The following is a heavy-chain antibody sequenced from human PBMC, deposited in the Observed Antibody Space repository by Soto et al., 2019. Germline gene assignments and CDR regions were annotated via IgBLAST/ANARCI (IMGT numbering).Heavy chain of an antibody. Sequence: EVQLVESGGGLVKPGGSLRLSCAASGFTFSSYSMNWVRQAPGKGLEWVSSISSSSSYIYYADSVKGRFTISRDNAKNSLYLQMNSLRAEDTAVYYCASDGGVAAAGIFGWFDPWGQGTLVTVSS. V-gene: IGHV3-21*01. J-gene: IGHJ5*02. CDR3: ASDGGVAAAGIFGWFDP. D-gene: IGHD6-13*01. CDR2: ISSSSSYI. CDR1: GFTFSSYS.